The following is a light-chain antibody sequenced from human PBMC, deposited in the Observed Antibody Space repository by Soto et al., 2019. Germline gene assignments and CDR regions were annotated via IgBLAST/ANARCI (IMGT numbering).Light chain of an antibody. CDR3: QQYSTYSRT. CDR1: QSISSW. V-gene: IGKV1-5*03. CDR2: KAS. J-gene: IGKJ1*01. Sequence: DIQMTQSPSTLSASVGDRVTITCRASQSISSWLAWYQQKPGKAPNLLIYKASSLESGVPSRFSGSGSGTEFTLTISSLQPDDFATYYCQQYSTYSRTFGQVTKVEIK.